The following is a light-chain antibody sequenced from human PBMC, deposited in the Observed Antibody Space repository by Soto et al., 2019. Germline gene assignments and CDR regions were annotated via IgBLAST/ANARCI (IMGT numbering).Light chain of an antibody. CDR3: QQLNSYPP. CDR2: AAS. Sequence: IRLTQSPSFLSASVGDRVTITCRASLGISSFLAWYQQKPGKAPKLLICAASTLQSGVPSRFSGSGSGTEFTLTISSLQPEDFATYYCQQLNSYPPFGQGTKLEIK. V-gene: IGKV1-9*01. CDR1: LGISSF. J-gene: IGKJ2*01.